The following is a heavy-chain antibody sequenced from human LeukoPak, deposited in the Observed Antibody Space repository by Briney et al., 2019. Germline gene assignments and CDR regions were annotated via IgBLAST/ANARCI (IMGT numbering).Heavy chain of an antibody. CDR1: GFTFSTYA. CDR3: ARSTVGTSCCTAVDY. V-gene: IGHV3-23*01. CDR2: ISAGGDRT. D-gene: IGHD1-26*01. Sequence: GGSLRLSCAASGFTFSTYAMNWVRQAPGKGLEWVSGISAGGDRTYYADSVKGRFTISRDNSKNTLYLQMNSLRADDTAEYYCARSTVGTSCCTAVDYWGQGTLVTVSS. J-gene: IGHJ4*02.